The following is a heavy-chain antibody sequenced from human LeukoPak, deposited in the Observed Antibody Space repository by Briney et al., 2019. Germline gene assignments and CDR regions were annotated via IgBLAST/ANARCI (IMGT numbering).Heavy chain of an antibody. CDR2: INPKNGDT. CDR3: ARTRGSHISMAYLDY. CDR1: GYTFSDNF. V-gene: IGHV1-2*02. D-gene: IGHD2/OR15-2a*01. Sequence: ASVKVSCKASGYTFSDNFMHWVRQAPGQGLEWMGWINPKNGDTNYAQKFQGRVTMTRDMSISTAYMELSSLRSDDTAVYYCARTRGSHISMAYLDYWGQGTLVTVSS. J-gene: IGHJ4*02.